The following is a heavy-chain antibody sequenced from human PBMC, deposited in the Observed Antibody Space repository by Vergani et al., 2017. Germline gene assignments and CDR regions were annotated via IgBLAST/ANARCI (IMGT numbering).Heavy chain of an antibody. V-gene: IGHV1-69*08. CDR3: ARGQWLPTLSFDY. J-gene: IGHJ4*02. Sequence: QVQLEQSGAEVKKPGSSVQVSCKAFGDSFNTYSLNWVRQAPGQGLEWMGRVNPMFGTSNYAQKFKGRVTITADESTSTAYMELSSLRSEDTAVYYCARGQWLPTLSFDYWGQGTLVTVSS. CDR2: VNPMFGTS. CDR1: GDSFNTYS. D-gene: IGHD6-19*01.